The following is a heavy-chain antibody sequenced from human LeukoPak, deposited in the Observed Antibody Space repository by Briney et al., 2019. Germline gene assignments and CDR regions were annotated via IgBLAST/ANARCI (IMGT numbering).Heavy chain of an antibody. CDR3: ARDSADIEVVVAADFFDY. D-gene: IGHD2-15*01. CDR1: GYTFTDYY. Sequence: ASVKVSCKASGYTFTDYYMHWVRQAPGQGLEWMGRISANGGDTTYAQKFQGRVTMTRDTSISTAYMELSRLRSDDTAVYYCARDSADIEVVVAADFFDYWGQGTLVTVSS. V-gene: IGHV1-2*06. J-gene: IGHJ4*02. CDR2: ISANGGDT.